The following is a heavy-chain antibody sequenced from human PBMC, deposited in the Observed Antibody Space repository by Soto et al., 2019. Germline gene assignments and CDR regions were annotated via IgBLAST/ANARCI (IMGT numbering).Heavy chain of an antibody. CDR3: ARGTSDFWSGYYGVNWFDP. CDR1: GGSISSSNW. Sequence: SSETLSLTCAVSGGSISSSNWWSWVRQPPGKGLEWIGEIYHSGSTNYNPSLKSRVTISVDKSKNQFSLKLSSVTAADTAVYYCARGTSDFWSGYYGVNWFDPWGQGTLVTVSS. CDR2: IYHSGST. J-gene: IGHJ5*02. V-gene: IGHV4-4*02. D-gene: IGHD3-3*01.